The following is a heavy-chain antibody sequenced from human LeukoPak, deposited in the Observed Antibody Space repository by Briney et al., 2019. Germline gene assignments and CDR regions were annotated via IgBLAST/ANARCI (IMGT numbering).Heavy chain of an antibody. V-gene: IGHV3-30*18. CDR1: GFTFSSYG. Sequence: GGSLRLSCAASGFTFSSYGMHWVRQAPGKGLEWVAVISYDGTNKYYADSVKGRFTISRDNSKNTLYLQMNSPRGEDSALYYCAKDDLRNYDSRGCFDYWGQGTLVTVSS. CDR2: ISYDGTNK. J-gene: IGHJ4*02. CDR3: AKDDLRNYDSRGCFDY. D-gene: IGHD3-22*01.